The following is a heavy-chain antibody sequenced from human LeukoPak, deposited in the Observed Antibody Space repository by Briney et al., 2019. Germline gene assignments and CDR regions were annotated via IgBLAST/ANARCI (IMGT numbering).Heavy chain of an antibody. Sequence: GGSLRLSCAASGFTLSNYWMYWVRQVPGEGLVWVSRISSEGSVTNYADSVKGRFTISRDNAKNTLYLVMNNLRADDTAVYYCASWDIVVVIAHYYYMDVWGKGTTVTVSS. D-gene: IGHD2-21*01. CDR3: ASWDIVVVIAHYYYMDV. V-gene: IGHV3-74*01. CDR2: ISSEGSVT. J-gene: IGHJ6*03. CDR1: GFTLSNYW.